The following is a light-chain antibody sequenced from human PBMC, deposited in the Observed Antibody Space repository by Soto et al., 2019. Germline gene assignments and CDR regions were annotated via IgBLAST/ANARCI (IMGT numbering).Light chain of an antibody. CDR1: GSYKF. Sequence: QSALTQPASVYGSPGQSITITCTGTGSYKFVSWYQQHPGKAPRLMIYEGSERPSGVSRRFSGSGSGNTASLTISELQAGDEAGYFCCSFSNNHVVFGGGTKLTVL. V-gene: IGLV2-23*01. CDR3: CSFSNNHVV. CDR2: EGS. J-gene: IGLJ2*01.